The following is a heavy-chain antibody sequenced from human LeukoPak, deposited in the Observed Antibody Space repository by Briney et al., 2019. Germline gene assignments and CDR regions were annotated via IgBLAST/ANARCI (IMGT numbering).Heavy chain of an antibody. CDR2: ISSSSSTI. V-gene: IGHV3-48*01. Sequence: PGGSLRLSCAASGFTFSSYNLKWVRQAPGKGLEWISYISSSSSTIFYADSVKGRFTISRDNAKNSRYLQMNSLRAEDSAVYYCARRPYCGGDCYSLDAFDIWGQGTMVTVSS. D-gene: IGHD2-21*02. CDR3: ARRPYCGGDCYSLDAFDI. CDR1: GFTFSSYN. J-gene: IGHJ3*02.